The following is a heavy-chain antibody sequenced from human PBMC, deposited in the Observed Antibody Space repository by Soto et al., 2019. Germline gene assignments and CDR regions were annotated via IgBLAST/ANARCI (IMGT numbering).Heavy chain of an antibody. D-gene: IGHD3-10*01. V-gene: IGHV1-18*01. J-gene: IGHJ4*02. CDR3: ARRLAVHPSGTYYKYYADY. CDR2: ISVYNGNT. CDR1: GYTFTKYG. Sequence: QVQLVQSGAEMKSPGASVKVSCKASGYTFTKYGISWVRQAPGQGLEWMGWISVYNGNTEYAQRVQGRFTMTTDTSTSTAYMELRSLGSDDTAVYYCARRLAVHPSGTYYKYYADYWGQGTLVTVSS.